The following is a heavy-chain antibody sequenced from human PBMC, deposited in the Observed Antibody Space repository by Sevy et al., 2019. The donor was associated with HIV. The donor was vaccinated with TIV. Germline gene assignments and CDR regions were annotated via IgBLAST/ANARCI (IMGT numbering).Heavy chain of an antibody. D-gene: IGHD3-10*01. CDR3: AKGLGMVQGALLSEDL. CDR2: ISGSGSYI. V-gene: IGHV3-21*01. Sequence: GGSLRLSCAASGFAFSTYSMNWVRQAPGKGLEWVSSISGSGSYIYYADSVQGRVAISRDNAKSSLYLQMNSLRPEDTSVYYCAKGLGMVQGALLSEDLWGQGTMVTVSS. J-gene: IGHJ3*01. CDR1: GFAFSTYS.